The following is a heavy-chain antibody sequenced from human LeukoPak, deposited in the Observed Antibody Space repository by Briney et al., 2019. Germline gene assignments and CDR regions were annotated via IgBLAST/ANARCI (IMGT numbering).Heavy chain of an antibody. CDR1: GFTFSSYA. D-gene: IGHD6-19*01. J-gene: IGHJ4*02. Sequence: GGSLRLSCAASGFTFSSYAMSWVRQAPGKGLEWVSAISGSGGSTYYADSVKGRFTISRDNTNNTLFLQMNSLRAEDTAVYYCAKAASGWYFDYWGQGTLVTVSS. V-gene: IGHV3-23*01. CDR2: ISGSGGST. CDR3: AKAASGWYFDY.